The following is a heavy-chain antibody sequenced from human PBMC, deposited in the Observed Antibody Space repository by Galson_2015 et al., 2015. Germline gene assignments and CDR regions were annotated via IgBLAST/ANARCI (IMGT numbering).Heavy chain of an antibody. V-gene: IGHV3-30*01. Sequence: SLRLSCAASGFTFSSYAMHWVRQAPGKGLEWVAVISYDGSNKYYADSVKGRFTISRDNSKNTLYLQMNSLRAEDTAVYYCARDHQELSTYYDFWSGFGFYYYYMDVWGKGTTVTVSS. CDR2: ISYDGSNK. CDR1: GFTFSSYA. CDR3: ARDHQELSTYYDFWSGFGFYYYYMDV. D-gene: IGHD3-3*01. J-gene: IGHJ6*03.